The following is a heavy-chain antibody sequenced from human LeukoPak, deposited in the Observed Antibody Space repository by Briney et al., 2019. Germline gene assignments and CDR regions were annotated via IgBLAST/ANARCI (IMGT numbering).Heavy chain of an antibody. J-gene: IGHJ5*02. CDR3: ARGQRPYQIVVVVAATRYWFDP. CDR2: MNPNSGNT. D-gene: IGHD2-15*01. CDR1: GYTFTSYD. V-gene: IGHV1-8*03. Sequence: ASVKVSCKASGYTFTSYDINWVRQATGQGLEWMGWMNPNSGNTGYAQKFQGRVTITRNTSISTVYMELGSLRSEDTAVYYCARGQRPYQIVVVVAATRYWFDPWGQGTLVTVSS.